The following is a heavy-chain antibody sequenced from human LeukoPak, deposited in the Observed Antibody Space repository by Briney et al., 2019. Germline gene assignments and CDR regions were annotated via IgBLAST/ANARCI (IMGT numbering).Heavy chain of an antibody. CDR2: ISAYNGNT. J-gene: IGHJ5*02. CDR3: ARSYYYDSSGYYYSIWFDP. V-gene: IGHV1-18*01. Sequence: GASVKVSCKASGYTFTSYGISWVRQAPGQGLEWMGWISAYNGNTNYAQKLQGRVTMTTDTSTSTAYMELRNLRSDDTAVYYCARSYYYDSSGYYYSIWFDPWGQGTLVTVSS. D-gene: IGHD3-22*01. CDR1: GYTFTSYG.